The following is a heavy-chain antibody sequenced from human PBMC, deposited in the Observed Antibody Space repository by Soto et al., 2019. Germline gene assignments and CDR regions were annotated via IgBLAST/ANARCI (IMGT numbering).Heavy chain of an antibody. D-gene: IGHD6-13*01. CDR2: INPSGGST. J-gene: IGHJ5*02. Sequence: ASVKVSCKASGYTFTSYYMHWVRQAPGQGLEWMGIINPSGGSTSYAQKFQGRVTMTRDTSTSTVYMELSSLRSEDTAVYYCARNQDEYSSSTSNWFDPWGQGTLVTVSS. CDR3: ARNQDEYSSSTSNWFDP. CDR1: GYTFTSYY. V-gene: IGHV1-46*03.